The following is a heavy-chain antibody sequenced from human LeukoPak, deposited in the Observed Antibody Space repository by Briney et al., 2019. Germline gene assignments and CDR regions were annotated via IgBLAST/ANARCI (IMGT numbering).Heavy chain of an antibody. CDR3: ARVGQQLVRPDY. Sequence: PSGTLSLTCAVSGGSISSSNWWSWVRQPPGKGLEWVSSISSSSSYIYYADSVKGRFTISRDNAKNSLYLQMNSLRAEDTAVYYCARVGQQLVRPDYWGQGTLVTVSS. D-gene: IGHD6-13*01. CDR1: GGSISSSN. V-gene: IGHV3-21*01. CDR2: ISSSSSYI. J-gene: IGHJ4*02.